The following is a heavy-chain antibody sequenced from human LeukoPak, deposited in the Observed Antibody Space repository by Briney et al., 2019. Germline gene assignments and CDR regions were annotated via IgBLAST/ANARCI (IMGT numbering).Heavy chain of an antibody. CDR2: ISAYNGNT. CDR1: GYTFTSYG. CDR3: ARDANYYGSGSYDY. Sequence: ASVKVSCKASGYTFTSYGISWVRQAPGQGLEWMGWISAYNGNTNYAQKLQGRVTMTTDTSTSTAYMELRSLRSDDTAVYYCARDANYYGSGSYDYWGQGTLATVSS. D-gene: IGHD3-10*01. V-gene: IGHV1-18*01. J-gene: IGHJ4*02.